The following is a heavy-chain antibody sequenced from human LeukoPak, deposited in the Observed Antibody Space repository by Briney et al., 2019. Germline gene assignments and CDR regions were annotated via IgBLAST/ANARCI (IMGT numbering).Heavy chain of an antibody. Sequence: ASVKVSCKASGYTFTSYYIHWVRQAPGQGLEWMGIINPSKSNTNYAQNFQGRVTMTRDTSTSTVYMELSSLRSEDTAVYYCARGGSYHWPIEYWGQGTLVTVSS. CDR2: INPSKSNT. D-gene: IGHD1-26*01. CDR3: ARGGSYHWPIEY. J-gene: IGHJ4*02. CDR1: GYTFTSYY. V-gene: IGHV1-46*01.